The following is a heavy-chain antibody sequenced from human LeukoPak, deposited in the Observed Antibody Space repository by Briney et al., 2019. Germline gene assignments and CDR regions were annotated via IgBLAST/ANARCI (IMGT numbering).Heavy chain of an antibody. CDR2: ISSSSSYI. CDR1: GFTFSSYA. CDR3: ARVAPNWYFDL. D-gene: IGHD5-12*01. V-gene: IGHV3-21*01. J-gene: IGHJ2*01. Sequence: GGSLRLSCAASGFTFSSYAMSWVRQAPGKGLEWVSSISSSSSYIYYADSVKGRFTISRDNAKNSLYLQMNSLRAEDTAVYYCARVAPNWYFDLWGRGTLVTVSS.